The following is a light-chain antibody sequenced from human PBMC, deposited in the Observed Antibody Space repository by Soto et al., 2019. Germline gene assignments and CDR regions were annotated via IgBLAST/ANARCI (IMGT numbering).Light chain of an antibody. CDR3: QQYNSYPT. CDR2: AAS. V-gene: IGKV1-5*01. J-gene: IGKJ1*01. CDR1: QSISRG. Sequence: DIQMTQSPSTLSASVGDRVTITCRASQSISRGLAWYQQKPGTAPKLLIFAASSLQSGVPSRLSGSGSGTDFTLTISSLQPDDFATYHCQQYNSYPTFGQGTKVDIK.